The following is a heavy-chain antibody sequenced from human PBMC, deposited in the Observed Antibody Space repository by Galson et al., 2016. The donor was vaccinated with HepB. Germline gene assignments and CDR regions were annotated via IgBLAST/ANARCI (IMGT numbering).Heavy chain of an antibody. CDR1: GFTLSRYA. Sequence: SLRLSCAASGFTLSRYAMSWVRQAPGKGLEWVSAISGNGGSTYYADSVKGRFTIPRDNSKNTLYLQMNSLRAEDTAVYYSAKDRFGSGYDSWSDYYTVGYYYYMDVWGKGTTVTVSS. CDR3: AKDRFGSGYDSWSDYYTVGYYYYMDV. J-gene: IGHJ6*03. V-gene: IGHV3-23*01. D-gene: IGHD3-3*01. CDR2: ISGNGGST.